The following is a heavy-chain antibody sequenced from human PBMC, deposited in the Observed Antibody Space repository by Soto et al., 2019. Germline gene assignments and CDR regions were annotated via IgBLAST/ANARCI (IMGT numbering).Heavy chain of an antibody. V-gene: IGHV3-9*01. D-gene: IGHD1-1*01. CDR1: GFRFDDYA. CDR3: AKDLTWNQADY. J-gene: IGHJ4*02. CDR2: ISWNSGSI. Sequence: PGGSLRLSCAASGFRFDDYAMHWVRQVPGKGLEWISSISWNSGSIEYADSVRGRFTVSRDDAKNTLYLQMNSLRAEDTAVYYCAKDLTWNQADYWGQGALVTVSS.